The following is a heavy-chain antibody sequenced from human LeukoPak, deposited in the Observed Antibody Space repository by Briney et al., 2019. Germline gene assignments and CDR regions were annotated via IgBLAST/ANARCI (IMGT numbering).Heavy chain of an antibody. V-gene: IGHV3-23*01. CDR3: AKPPFTYGSGRIPSGFDP. CDR1: GFTFSSYA. CDR2: ISGSGGST. J-gene: IGHJ5*02. Sequence: GGSLRLSCAASGFTFSSYAMSWVRQAPGKGLEWVSAISGSGGSTYYADSVKGRFTISRDNSKNTLYLQMNSLRAEDTAVYYCAKPPFTYGSGRIPSGFDPWGQGTLVAVSS. D-gene: IGHD3-10*01.